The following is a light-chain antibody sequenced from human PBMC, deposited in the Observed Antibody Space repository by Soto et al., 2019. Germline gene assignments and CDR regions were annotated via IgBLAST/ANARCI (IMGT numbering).Light chain of an antibody. V-gene: IGKV2-30*01. CDR2: KVS. CDR3: MQGTHWRT. CDR1: QSLVYSDGNTY. J-gene: IGKJ2*01. Sequence: DVVMTQSPLSLPVTLGQPASISCRSSQSLVYSDGNTYLNWFQQGPGQSPRRLIYKVSNRDSGVPDRFRGSGSGTDFTLKISRVEAEDVGVYYCMQGTHWRTFGQGTKLEIK.